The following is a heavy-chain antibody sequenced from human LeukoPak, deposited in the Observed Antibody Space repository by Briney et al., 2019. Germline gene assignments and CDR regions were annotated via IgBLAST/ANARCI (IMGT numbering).Heavy chain of an antibody. J-gene: IGHJ6*02. CDR2: IFGGGST. CDR1: GFSVSSNY. CDR3: ARGLGTYSSSWYFCYGMDV. D-gene: IGHD6-13*01. Sequence: GGSLRLSCAASGFSVSSNYMNWVRQAPGRGLEWVSIIFGGGSTYYTDSVKGRFTVSRDTSKNTLHLQMNRLRAEDTAVYYCARGLGTYSSSWYFCYGMDVWGLGTTVAVSS. V-gene: IGHV3-66*01.